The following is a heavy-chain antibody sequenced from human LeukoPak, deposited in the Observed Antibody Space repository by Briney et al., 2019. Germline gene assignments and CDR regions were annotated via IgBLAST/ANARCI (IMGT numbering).Heavy chain of an antibody. Sequence: SETLSLTCSVSGGSMSSNNYYWSWIRQPAGKGLEWIGRIYSGGSTNYNPSLKSRVTISVDTSENQFSLKLSSVTAADTAVYYCARDRWPAVATNWFDPWGQGTLVTVSS. CDR3: ARDRWPAVATNWFDP. J-gene: IGHJ5*02. V-gene: IGHV4-61*02. CDR1: GGSMSSNNYY. D-gene: IGHD6-19*01. CDR2: IYSGGST.